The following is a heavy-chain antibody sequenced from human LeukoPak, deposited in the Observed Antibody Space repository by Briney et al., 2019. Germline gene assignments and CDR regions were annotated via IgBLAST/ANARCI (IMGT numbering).Heavy chain of an antibody. CDR3: AKDLGDSGPTPDSDY. CDR2: ISYDGSNK. D-gene: IGHD1-26*01. V-gene: IGHV3-30*18. Sequence: GGSLRLSCAASGFTFSSYGMHWVRQAPGKGLEWVAVISYDGSNKYYADSVKGRFTISRDNSKNTLYLQMNSLRAEDTAVYYCAKDLGDSGPTPDSDYWGQGTLVTVSS. J-gene: IGHJ4*02. CDR1: GFTFSSYG.